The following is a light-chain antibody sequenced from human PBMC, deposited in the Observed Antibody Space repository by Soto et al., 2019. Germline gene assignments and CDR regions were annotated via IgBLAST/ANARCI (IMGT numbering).Light chain of an antibody. Sequence: QSALTQPPSVSGSPGQSVTISCTGSSSDVGSYNRVSWYQQPPGTAPRVMIYGVSNRPLGVPDRFSGSKSGNTASLTISGLQAEDEADYYCSSYTSSSTLVFGGGTKLTVL. CDR2: GVS. CDR1: SSDVGSYNR. V-gene: IGLV2-18*02. CDR3: SSYTSSSTLV. J-gene: IGLJ2*01.